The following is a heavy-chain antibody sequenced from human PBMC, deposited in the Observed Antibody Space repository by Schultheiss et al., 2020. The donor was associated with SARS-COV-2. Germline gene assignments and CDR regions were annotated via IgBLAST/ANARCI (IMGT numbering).Heavy chain of an antibody. CDR1: GYTFTSYG. D-gene: IGHD1-7*01. CDR3: ARGGSGNTLEL. V-gene: IGHV1-2*02. Sequence: ASVKVSCKASGYTFTSYGISWVRQAPGQGLEWMGWINPNSGGTNYAQKFQGRVTMTRDTSISTAYMELSRLRSDDTAVYYCARGGSGNTLELWGQGTLVTVSS. CDR2: INPNSGGT. J-gene: IGHJ4*02.